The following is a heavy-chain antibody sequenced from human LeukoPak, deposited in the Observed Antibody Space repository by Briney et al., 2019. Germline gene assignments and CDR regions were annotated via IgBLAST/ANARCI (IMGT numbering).Heavy chain of an antibody. Sequence: SETLSLTCTVSGGSISSTSYYWGWIRQPPGKGLEWIGTIYYNGNTYYNPSLKSRATISVDMSKSQFSLNLSSVTAADTAVYYCARRPGDFWSGYYYGMDVWGQGTTVTVSS. CDR1: GGSISSTSYY. CDR2: IYYNGNT. V-gene: IGHV4-39*01. J-gene: IGHJ6*02. D-gene: IGHD3-3*01. CDR3: ARRPGDFWSGYYYGMDV.